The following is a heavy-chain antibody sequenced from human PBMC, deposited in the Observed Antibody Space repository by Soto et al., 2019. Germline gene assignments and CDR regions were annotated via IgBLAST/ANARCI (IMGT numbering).Heavy chain of an antibody. J-gene: IGHJ4*02. V-gene: IGHV4-39*01. CDR3: ATSQKGYNWNYFDH. Sequence: SETLSLTCAVSGGSLSGSDYYWAWLRQSPGRGREWIGSVFYTGFTSYNPSLESSASVSVDTSKSQFSLKLSAVTAADTAVYYCATSQKGYNWNYFDHWGQGALVTVSS. CDR2: VFYTGFT. CDR1: GGSLSGSDYY. D-gene: IGHD1-20*01.